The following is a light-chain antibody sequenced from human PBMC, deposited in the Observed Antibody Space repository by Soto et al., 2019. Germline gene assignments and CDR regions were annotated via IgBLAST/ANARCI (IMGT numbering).Light chain of an antibody. V-gene: IGKV3D-20*02. CDR1: QTVRSDY. CDR3: QQYCASSS. Sequence: EIVLTQSPATLSVSPGESATLSCRASQTVRSDYIAWYRHSPGQPPRLLLFEASSRAPGIPDRFSGSGSGADFTLTIRSLEPEEFAVYYCQQYCASSSFGQGTRVDI. CDR2: EAS. J-gene: IGKJ1*01.